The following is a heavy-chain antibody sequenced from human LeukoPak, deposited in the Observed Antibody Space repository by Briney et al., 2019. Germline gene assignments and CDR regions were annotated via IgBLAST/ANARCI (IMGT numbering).Heavy chain of an antibody. Sequence: GGSLTLLCAASGFTLNTYWMSWVRQAPEKGLEWVANIKPDGSEKYYVDSVKGRFTISRDNAKNSLYLQMNSLRAEDTAVYYCARGMTMVRGVIIVFGFDIWGEGTMVTVSS. CDR1: GFTLNTYW. CDR2: IKPDGSEK. V-gene: IGHV3-7*04. D-gene: IGHD3-10*01. J-gene: IGHJ3*02. CDR3: ARGMTMVRGVIIVFGFDI.